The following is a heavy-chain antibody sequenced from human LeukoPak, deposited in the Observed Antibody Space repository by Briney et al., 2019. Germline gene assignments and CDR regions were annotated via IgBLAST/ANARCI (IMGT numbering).Heavy chain of an antibody. CDR2: IYHTEST. D-gene: IGHD4-11*01. J-gene: IGHJ4*02. CDR3: ARTAPDYTDYYQLRAIYYFDF. CDR1: GGSISSGGYY. V-gene: IGHV4-30-2*01. Sequence: PSQTLSLTCTVSGGSISSGGYYWSWIRQPPGKGLEWIGYIYHTESTYYNPSLRSRVTISIDTSKNHFSLEVKSLTAADTAVYFCARTAPDYTDYYQLRAIYYFDFWGQGALVTVSS.